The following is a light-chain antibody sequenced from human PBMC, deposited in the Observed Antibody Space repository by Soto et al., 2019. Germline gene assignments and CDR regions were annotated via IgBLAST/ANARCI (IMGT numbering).Light chain of an antibody. V-gene: IGLV2-11*01. CDR3: CSYAGSYTYVV. Sequence: QSALTQPRSVSGSPGQSVTISCTGTSSDVGGYNYVSWYQQHPGKAPKLMIYDVSKRPSGVPDRFSGSKSANTASLTISGRQAEDEADYYCCSYAGSYTYVVFGGGTKLTV. J-gene: IGLJ2*01. CDR1: SSDVGGYNY. CDR2: DVS.